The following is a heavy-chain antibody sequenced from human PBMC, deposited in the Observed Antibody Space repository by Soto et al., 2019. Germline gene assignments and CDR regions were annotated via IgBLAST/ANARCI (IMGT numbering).Heavy chain of an antibody. CDR1: GYTFISYG. J-gene: IGHJ3*02. V-gene: IGHV1-3*01. D-gene: IGHD5-12*01. CDR3: ARRRKGYDRGACDI. CDR2: INPINGDK. Sequence: QVHLVQSGAEVKKPGASVKVSCKASGYTFISYGMHWVRQAPGQRFEWMGWINPINGDKTYSQNFQARVTITRDTAANIGDMELSNMRSQATAIYHCARRRKGYDRGACDIWGQGTMVSVSS.